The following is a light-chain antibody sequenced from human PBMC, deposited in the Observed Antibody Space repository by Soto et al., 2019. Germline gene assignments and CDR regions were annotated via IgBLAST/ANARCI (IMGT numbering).Light chain of an antibody. CDR3: GAWDDTLNGYV. CDR1: SSNIGDYY. CDR2: NSD. J-gene: IGLJ1*01. Sequence: QSVLTQPPSVSAAPGHNVTISCSGSSSNIGDYYVSWYQQLPGTAPKLLIYNSDQRPSGVPDRLSGSKSGTSASLAISGLQSEDEADYFCGAWDDTLNGYVIGTGTKLTVL. V-gene: IGLV1-44*01.